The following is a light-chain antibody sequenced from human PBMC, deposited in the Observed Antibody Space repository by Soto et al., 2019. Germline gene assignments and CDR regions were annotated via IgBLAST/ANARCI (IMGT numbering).Light chain of an antibody. Sequence: EIVLTQSPCTLSLSPGERATLSCRASQSVSSNYLAWYQKKPGQAPMLLIYGASSRATGIPARFSGSGSGTDYTLTISRREPEDFVVYYCQQYGSSPLYTFGQGTKLEI. CDR1: QSVSSNY. V-gene: IGKV3-20*01. CDR3: QQYGSSPLYT. CDR2: GAS. J-gene: IGKJ2*01.